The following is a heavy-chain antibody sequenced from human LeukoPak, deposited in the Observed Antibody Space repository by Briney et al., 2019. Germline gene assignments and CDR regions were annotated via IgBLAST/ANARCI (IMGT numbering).Heavy chain of an antibody. Sequence: PGGSLRLSCAASGFTFSTYSMNWVRQAPGKGLEWVSYISSSSTIYYADSVKGRFTIFRDNVKNLLYLQMNSLRAEDTAVYYCARAIGSYYYMDVWGKGTTVTISS. V-gene: IGHV3-48*01. CDR2: ISSSSTI. J-gene: IGHJ6*03. CDR3: ARAIGSYYYMDV. D-gene: IGHD5/OR15-5a*01. CDR1: GFTFSTYS.